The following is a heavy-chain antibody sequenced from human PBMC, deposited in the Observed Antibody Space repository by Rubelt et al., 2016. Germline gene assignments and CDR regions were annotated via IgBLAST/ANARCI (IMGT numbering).Heavy chain of an antibody. V-gene: IGHV3-23*01. CDR3: AKGSGQTSGPIY. D-gene: IGHD3-3*01. J-gene: IGHJ4*02. Sequence: EVRLLESGGGLVQPGGSLRLSCVASGFTFSDYPMAWVRQAPGKGLEWVSGISRSGDTTYYADSVKGRLTMSRYNSKNPLYLQMDSLRVEDTAVFYCAKGSGQTSGPIYWGQGTLVTVSS. CDR2: ISRSGDTT. CDR1: GFTFSDYP.